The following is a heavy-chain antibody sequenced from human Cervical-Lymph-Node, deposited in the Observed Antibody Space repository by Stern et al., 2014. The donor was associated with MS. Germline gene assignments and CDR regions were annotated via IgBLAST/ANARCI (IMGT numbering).Heavy chain of an antibody. J-gene: IGHJ4*02. Sequence: QLVQSGAEVKEPGASVRVSCKTSGYAFTNYDIVWVRQATGQGHEWMGWMITNSGNTVYAQKFLGRVTMTRDTSTSTAYMELSSLKSEDTAVYYCARNSAGLGYWGQGTPVTVSS. V-gene: IGHV1-8*02. CDR3: ARNSAGLGY. D-gene: IGHD3/OR15-3a*01. CDR1: GYAFTNYD. CDR2: MITNSGNT.